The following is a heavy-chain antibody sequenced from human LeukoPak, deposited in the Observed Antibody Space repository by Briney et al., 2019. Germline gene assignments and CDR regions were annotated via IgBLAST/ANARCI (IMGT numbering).Heavy chain of an antibody. Sequence: ASVKVSCKASGYTFTSYGISWVRQAPGQGLEWMGWISAYNGNTNYAQKLQGRVTMTTDTSTSTAYMELRSLRSDDTAVYYCARDDPAGVRPLPYFDYWGQGTLVTVSS. D-gene: IGHD1-1*01. J-gene: IGHJ4*02. CDR2: ISAYNGNT. V-gene: IGHV1-18*01. CDR3: ARDDPAGVRPLPYFDY. CDR1: GYTFTSYG.